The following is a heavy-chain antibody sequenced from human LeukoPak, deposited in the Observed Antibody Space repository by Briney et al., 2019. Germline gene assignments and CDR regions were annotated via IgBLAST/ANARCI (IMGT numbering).Heavy chain of an antibody. CDR2: ISDDGRSK. J-gene: IGHJ4*02. CDR3: ARDQWLVEF. Sequence: LPGRSLRLSCAASGFTFRSQGMHWVRQAPGNGLEWVAVISDDGRSKFYADSVKGRFTISRDNPRDTLYLQMNSLRSEDTAVYYCARDQWLVEFWGQGTLVTVSS. CDR1: GFTFRSQG. V-gene: IGHV3-30*04. D-gene: IGHD6-19*01.